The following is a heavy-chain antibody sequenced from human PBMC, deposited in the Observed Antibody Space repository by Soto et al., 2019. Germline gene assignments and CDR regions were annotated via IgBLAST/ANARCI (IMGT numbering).Heavy chain of an antibody. CDR1: GGSVSSGSYY. D-gene: IGHD4-17*01. Sequence: SETLSLTCTVSGGSVSSGSYYWSWIRQPPGKGLEWIGYIYYSGSTNYNPSLKSRVTISVDTSKNQFSLKLSSVTAADTAVYYCAGSEGQRTVTQGTWWFDHWGQGTLVTVSS. CDR2: IYYSGST. J-gene: IGHJ5*02. CDR3: AGSEGQRTVTQGTWWFDH. V-gene: IGHV4-61*01.